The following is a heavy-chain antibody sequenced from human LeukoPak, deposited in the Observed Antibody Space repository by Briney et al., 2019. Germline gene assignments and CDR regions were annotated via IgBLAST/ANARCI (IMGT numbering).Heavy chain of an antibody. CDR3: AKDRPNYYGSNGHYYRRDGDY. D-gene: IGHD3-22*01. V-gene: IGHV3-23*01. J-gene: IGHJ4*02. Sequence: GGSLRLSCAASGFTFDDYAMHWVRQAPGKGLEWVSSITSAGENTFYTGSVKGRFTISRDNSRNTLYLQMNSLRAEDTAIYYCAKDRPNYYGSNGHYYRRDGDYWGQGTLVTVSS. CDR2: ITSAGENT. CDR1: GFTFDDYA.